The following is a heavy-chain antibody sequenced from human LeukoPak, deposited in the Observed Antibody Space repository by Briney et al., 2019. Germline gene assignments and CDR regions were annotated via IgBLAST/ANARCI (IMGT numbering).Heavy chain of an antibody. CDR3: ARGVYIAAAQYGY. J-gene: IGHJ4*02. CDR1: GGSRSSDS. D-gene: IGHD6-13*01. CDR2: IYYSGTT. V-gene: IGHV4-59*01. Sequence: SETLSLTCTVSGGSRSSDSWSWVRQPPGMGRESSGYIYYSGTTNYNPSLKSRVTISVDTSKNQFSLKLSSVTAADTDVYYCARGVYIAAAQYGYWGQGTLVTVSS.